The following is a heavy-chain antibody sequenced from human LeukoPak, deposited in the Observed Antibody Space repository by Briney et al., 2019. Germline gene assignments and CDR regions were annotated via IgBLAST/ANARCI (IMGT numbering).Heavy chain of an antibody. CDR2: ISGYNGNT. J-gene: IGHJ3*02. Sequence: ASVKVSCKASGYIFTSYGITWVRQAPGQGLEWMGWISGYNGNTNYAQRLQGRVTLTTDTSTSTAYMELRSLTSDDTAVYYCARDEGSFDIWGQGTLVTVSS. V-gene: IGHV1-18*01. CDR3: ARDEGSFDI. CDR1: GYIFTSYG.